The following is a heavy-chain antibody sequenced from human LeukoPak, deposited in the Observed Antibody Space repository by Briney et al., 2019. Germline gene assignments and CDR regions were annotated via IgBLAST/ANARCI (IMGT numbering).Heavy chain of an antibody. D-gene: IGHD1-26*01. CDR1: GHIFNSYS. V-gene: IGHV1-69*05. CDR2: IIPMFGSA. J-gene: IGHJ6*03. Sequence: ASVKVSCKASGHIFNSYSISWVRQAPGQRLEWKGGIIPMFGSANYAQTFQDRVTITTDQSTSTAYMELSSLSSEDTAVYYCARVGRSRGSLPNSYYYMDVWGTGTTVTVSS. CDR3: ARVGRSRGSLPNSYYYMDV.